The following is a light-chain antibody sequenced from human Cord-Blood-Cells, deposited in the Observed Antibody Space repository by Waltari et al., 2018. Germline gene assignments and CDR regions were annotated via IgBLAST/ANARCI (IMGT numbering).Light chain of an antibody. CDR3: SSYTSSSTYV. J-gene: IGLJ1*01. Sequence: QSALPQPASVSGSPGQSITISCTGTSSDVGGYNYVSWYQQHPGKAPKLMIYDVSNRPSGVSNRFSGSKSGNTASLTISALQAEDEADYYCSSYTSSSTYVFGTGTKVTVL. V-gene: IGLV2-14*01. CDR2: DVS. CDR1: SSDVGGYNY.